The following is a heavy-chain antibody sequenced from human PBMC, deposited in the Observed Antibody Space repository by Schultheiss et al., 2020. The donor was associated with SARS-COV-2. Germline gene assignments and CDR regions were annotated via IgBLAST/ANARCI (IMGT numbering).Heavy chain of an antibody. CDR2: ISYDGSNK. CDR1: GFTFSSYG. CDR3: AKDEAPVVVPAGGDWFDP. Sequence: GGSLRLSCAASGFTFSSYGMHWVRQAPGKGLEWVAVISYDGSNKYYADSVKGRFTISRDNSKNTLYLQMNSLRAEDTAVYYCAKDEAPVVVPAGGDWFDPWGQGTLVTAS. V-gene: IGHV3-30*18. D-gene: IGHD2-2*01. J-gene: IGHJ5*02.